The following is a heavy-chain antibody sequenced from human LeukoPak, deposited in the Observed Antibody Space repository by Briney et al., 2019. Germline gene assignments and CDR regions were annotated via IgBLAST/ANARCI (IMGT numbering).Heavy chain of an antibody. V-gene: IGHV4-4*07. J-gene: IGHJ4*02. CDR1: GGSISSYY. CDR3: ARDRYYDSSGYLPFDY. Sequence: PSETLSLTCTVSGGSISSYYWSWIRQPAGKGLEWIGRTYTSGSTNYNPSLKSRVTMSVDTSKNQFSLKLSSVTAADTAVYYCARDRYYDSSGYLPFDYWGQGTLVTVSS. D-gene: IGHD3-22*01. CDR2: TYTSGST.